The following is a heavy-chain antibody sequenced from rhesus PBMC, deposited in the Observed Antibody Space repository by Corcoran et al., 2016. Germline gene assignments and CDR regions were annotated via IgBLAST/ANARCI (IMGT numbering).Heavy chain of an antibody. CDR2: ISYSGST. CDR3: AREGSFNGLDS. D-gene: IGHD1-44*02. CDR1: GGSISSSYYY. Sequence: QVQLQESGPGLVKPSETLSLTCAVSGGSISSSYYYWSWIRQAPGKGLEWIGYISYSGSTSYNPSLKSRVTITRDTSKNQFSLKLSSVTAADTAVYYCAREGSFNGLDSWGQGVVVTVSS. J-gene: IGHJ6*01. V-gene: IGHV4-122*02.